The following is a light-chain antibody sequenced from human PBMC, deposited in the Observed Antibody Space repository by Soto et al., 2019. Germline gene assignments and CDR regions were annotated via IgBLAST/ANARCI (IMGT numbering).Light chain of an antibody. V-gene: IGKV1-5*01. J-gene: IGKJ1*01. CDR3: QQYESYSWT. Sequence: DIQMTQSPSALSASVGDRVTINCRASQSIKTWLAWYQRKPGRAPNLLIYDASSLQSGVPSRFSGSGSGTEFTLTISSLQPDDSATYYCQQYESYSWTFGQGTKVDIK. CDR1: QSIKTW. CDR2: DAS.